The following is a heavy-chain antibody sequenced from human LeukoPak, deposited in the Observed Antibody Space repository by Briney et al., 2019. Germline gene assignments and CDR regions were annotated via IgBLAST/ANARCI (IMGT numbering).Heavy chain of an antibody. CDR2: ISGRGGST. CDR1: GFTFSSYA. J-gene: IGHJ6*04. CDR3: AKDIVVVPAAMVGYYYYYGMDV. V-gene: IGHV3-23*01. D-gene: IGHD2-2*01. Sequence: GGSPRLSCAASGFTFSSYAMSWVRQAPGKGLEWVSAISGRGGSTYYADSVKGRFTISRDNSKNTLYLQMNSLRAEDTAVYYCAKDIVVVPAAMVGYYYYYGMDVWGKGTTVSVSS.